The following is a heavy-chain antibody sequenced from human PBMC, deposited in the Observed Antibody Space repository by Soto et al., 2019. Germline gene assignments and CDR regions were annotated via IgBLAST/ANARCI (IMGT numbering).Heavy chain of an antibody. Sequence: PVKVSCKTSGGTCSGYAISRVRQAPRQGLEWMGGIIPIFGTANYAQKFQGSVTITADESTSTAYMELSSLRSEDTAVYYCPRRPWFGESYNWFDPWGQGTLVTVSS. D-gene: IGHD3-10*01. J-gene: IGHJ5*02. CDR1: GGTCSGYA. CDR3: PRRPWFGESYNWFDP. CDR2: IIPIFGTA. V-gene: IGHV1-69*13.